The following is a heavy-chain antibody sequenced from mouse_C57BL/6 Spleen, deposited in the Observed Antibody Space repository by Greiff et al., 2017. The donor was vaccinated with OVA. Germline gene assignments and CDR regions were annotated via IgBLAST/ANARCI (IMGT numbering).Heavy chain of an antibody. CDR3: ARRMSSWYFDV. CDR2: INPSSGYT. Sequence: QVQLKQSGAELVKPGASVKLSCKASGYTFTSYWMHWVKQRPGQGLEWIGYINPSSGYTKYNQKFKDKATLTADKSSSTAYMQLSSLTYEDSAVYYCARRMSSWYFDVWGTGTTVTVSS. J-gene: IGHJ1*03. CDR1: GYTFTSYW. V-gene: IGHV1-7*01. D-gene: IGHD1-1*01.